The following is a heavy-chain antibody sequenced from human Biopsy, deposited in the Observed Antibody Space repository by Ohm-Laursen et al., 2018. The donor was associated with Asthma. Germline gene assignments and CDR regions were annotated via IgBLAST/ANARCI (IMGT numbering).Heavy chain of an antibody. CDR1: GFSFSNFA. V-gene: IGHV3-30*18. CDR2: ISKDASTQ. Sequence: SLRLSCAASGFSFSNFAVHWVRQAPGKGLEWVGVISKDASTQDYADSVKGRFTISRDNAKNTVYLQMNSLRAEDSAIYYCAKYSVFYYRGGNDYWGQGIVVTVSS. D-gene: IGHD1-26*01. J-gene: IGHJ4*02. CDR3: AKYSVFYYRGGNDY.